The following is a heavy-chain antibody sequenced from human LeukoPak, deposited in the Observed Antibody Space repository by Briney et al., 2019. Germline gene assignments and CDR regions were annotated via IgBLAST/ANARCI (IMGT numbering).Heavy chain of an antibody. V-gene: IGHV1-46*01. Sequence: ASVKVSCKASGYTFSNFYIHWVRQAPGQGLEWMGIINPRGGSTSYAQKFQGRVTVTRDMSTNTVYMELSSLRSGDTAVYYCVRDLFGGGFWGQGTLVTVSS. CDR1: GYTFSNFY. J-gene: IGHJ4*02. CDR2: INPRGGST. D-gene: IGHD3-16*01. CDR3: VRDLFGGGF.